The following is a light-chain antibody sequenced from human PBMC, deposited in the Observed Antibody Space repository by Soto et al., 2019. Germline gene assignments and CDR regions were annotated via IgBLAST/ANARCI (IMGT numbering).Light chain of an antibody. V-gene: IGKV3-20*01. Sequence: EIVLTQSPGTLSLSPGERATLSCRASQNVDKNYLAWFQQKPGQAPRLLIYDASSRATGVPDRFGGSGSGTDFNLTISRLEPEDFAVYYCQQSSYSPLTFGGGTKVEIK. CDR1: QNVDKNY. J-gene: IGKJ4*01. CDR2: DAS. CDR3: QQSSYSPLT.